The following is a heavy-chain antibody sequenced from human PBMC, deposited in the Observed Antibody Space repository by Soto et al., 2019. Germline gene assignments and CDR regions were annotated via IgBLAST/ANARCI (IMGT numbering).Heavy chain of an antibody. V-gene: IGHV3-21*01. J-gene: IGHJ4*02. CDR3: ARETAPGTTNLDY. Sequence: VGSLRLSCAASGFTFSSYSMNWVRQAPGKGLEWVSSITSSSAFLYYADSLKGRFTISRDNARNSLYLQMHSLRAEDTAVYYCARETAPGTTNLDYWGQGTLVTVSS. CDR2: ITSSSAFL. D-gene: IGHD1-7*01. CDR1: GFTFSSYS.